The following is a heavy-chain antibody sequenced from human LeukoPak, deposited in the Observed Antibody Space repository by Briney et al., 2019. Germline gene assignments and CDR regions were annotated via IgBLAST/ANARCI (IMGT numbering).Heavy chain of an antibody. D-gene: IGHD3-22*01. J-gene: IGHJ4*02. Sequence: ASVKVSCKASGYIFISYAMHWARQAPGQRLEWMGWINVANGETKYSQNLQDRVTITRDTSASTVYMELRSLRSEDTAVYYCGRYYDSSGYYPGGYWGQGTLVTVSS. CDR2: INVANGET. V-gene: IGHV1-3*01. CDR1: GYIFISYA. CDR3: GRYYDSSGYYPGGY.